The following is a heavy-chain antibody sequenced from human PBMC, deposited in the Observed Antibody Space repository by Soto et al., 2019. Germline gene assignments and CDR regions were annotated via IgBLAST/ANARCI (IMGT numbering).Heavy chain of an antibody. V-gene: IGHV4-61*01. Sequence: SETLSLTCSVSGGSVRTGSYHWSWIRQPPGKGLEWIGFIPNNGSPDYNPSLKSRVVVSIDRSKNQFSLKVNSVTAADPAAYFCARIGWGGDSRRQATLVPSPQ. D-gene: IGHD7-27*01. J-gene: IGHJ5*01. CDR2: IPNNGSP. CDR3: ARIGWGGDS. CDR1: GGSVRTGSYH.